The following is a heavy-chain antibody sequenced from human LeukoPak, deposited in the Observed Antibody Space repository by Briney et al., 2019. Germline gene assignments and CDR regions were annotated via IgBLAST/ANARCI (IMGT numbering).Heavy chain of an antibody. CDR2: IYYSGST. CDR3: ARRGTQPIVLMVYAHDAFDI. V-gene: IGHV4-39*01. J-gene: IGHJ3*02. Sequence: PSETLSLTCTVSGGSISSSSYYWGWIRQPPGKGLEWIGRIYYSGSTYYNPSLKSRVTISVDTSKNQFSLKLSSVTAADTAVYYCARRGTQPIVLMVYAHDAFDIWGQGTMVTVSS. D-gene: IGHD2-8*01. CDR1: GGSISSSSYY.